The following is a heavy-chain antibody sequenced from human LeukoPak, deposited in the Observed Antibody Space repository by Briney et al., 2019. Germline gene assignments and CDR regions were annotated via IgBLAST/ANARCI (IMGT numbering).Heavy chain of an antibody. D-gene: IGHD2-2*01. Sequence: GGSLRLSCAASGFTFDDYAMHWVRQAPGKGLEWVSGISWNSGSIGYADSVKGRFTISRDNAKNSLYLQMNSLRAEDTALYYCAKEIGYCSSTSCPFDPWGQGTLVTVSS. CDR1: GFTFDDYA. V-gene: IGHV3-9*01. CDR3: AKEIGYCSSTSCPFDP. J-gene: IGHJ5*02. CDR2: ISWNSGSI.